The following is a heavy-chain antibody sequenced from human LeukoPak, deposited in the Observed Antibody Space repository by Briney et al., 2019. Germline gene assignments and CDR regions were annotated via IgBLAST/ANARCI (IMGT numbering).Heavy chain of an antibody. CDR3: AKDGLSSADY. Sequence: GGSLRLSCAASGFTFDDYGMSWVRQAPGKGLEWVARINWNGGSTGYADSVKGRFTISRDNAKNSLYLQMNSRRAEDTAVYYCAKDGLSSADYWGQGTLVTVSS. CDR1: GFTFDDYG. D-gene: IGHD6-25*01. CDR2: INWNGGST. V-gene: IGHV3-20*04. J-gene: IGHJ4*02.